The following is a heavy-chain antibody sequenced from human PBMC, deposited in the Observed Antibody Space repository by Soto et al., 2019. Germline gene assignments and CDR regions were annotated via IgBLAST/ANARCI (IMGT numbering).Heavy chain of an antibody. CDR1: GYSFTSYW. V-gene: IGHV5-51*01. CDR3: ARNPSGSTKNYYYYGMDV. J-gene: IGHJ6*02. Sequence: PGESLKISCKGSGYSFTSYWIGWVRQMPGKGLEWMGIIYPGDSDTRYSPSFQGQVTISADKSISTAYLQWSSLKASDTAMYYCARNPSGSTKNYYYYGMDVWGQGTTVTVSS. CDR2: IYPGDSDT. D-gene: IGHD6-19*01.